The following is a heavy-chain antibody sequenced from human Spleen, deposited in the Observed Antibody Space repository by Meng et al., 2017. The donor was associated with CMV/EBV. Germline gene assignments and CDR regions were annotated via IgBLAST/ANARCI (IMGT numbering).Heavy chain of an antibody. CDR1: GGTLSSYA. D-gene: IGHD3-16*01. J-gene: IGHJ6*02. Sequence: SVKVSCKASGGTLSSYAISWVRQAPGQGLEWMARIIPELNVPSYAQKFQDRVTMIADRSTGTAYMELSSLGSEDTAVYYCARGDEKGPDAHYALDLWGQGTSVTVSS. V-gene: IGHV1-69*04. CDR2: IIPELNVP. CDR3: ARGDEKGPDAHYALDL.